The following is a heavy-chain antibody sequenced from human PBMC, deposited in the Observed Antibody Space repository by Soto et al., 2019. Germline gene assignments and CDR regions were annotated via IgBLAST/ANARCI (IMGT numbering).Heavy chain of an antibody. V-gene: IGHV4-30-2*01. CDR3: ARDNGDFSYFDY. D-gene: IGHD4-17*01. CDR1: GGSISSGGYS. CDR2: IYHSGST. J-gene: IGHJ4*02. Sequence: SETLSLTCAVSGGSISSGGYSWSWIRQPPGKGLEWIGYIYHSGSTYYNPSLKSRVTVSVDRSKNQFSLKLSSVTAADTAVYYCARDNGDFSYFDYWGQGTPVTVSS.